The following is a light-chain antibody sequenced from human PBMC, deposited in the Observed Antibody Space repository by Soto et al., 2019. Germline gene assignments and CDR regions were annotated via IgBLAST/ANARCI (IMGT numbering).Light chain of an antibody. Sequence: QTVVTQPPSASGTPGQRVTISGSGSSSNIGSNTVNWYQQLPGTAPKLLIYSNNQRPSGVPDRFSGSKSGTSASLAISGLQSEDEADYYCAAWDDSLNAVVFGGGTKLTVL. J-gene: IGLJ3*02. CDR2: SNN. V-gene: IGLV1-44*01. CDR1: SSNIGSNT. CDR3: AAWDDSLNAVV.